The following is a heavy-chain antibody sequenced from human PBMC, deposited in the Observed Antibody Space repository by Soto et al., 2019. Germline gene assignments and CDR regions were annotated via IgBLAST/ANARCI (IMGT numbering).Heavy chain of an antibody. D-gene: IGHD5-12*01. CDR1: GYTFTGYY. CDR3: ARESGGATATLDYYYFYMDV. V-gene: IGHV1-2*04. CDR2: INPKSGGT. Sequence: ASVKVSCKASGYTFTGYYMHWVRLAPGQGLEWMGWINPKSGGTNYAQKFQGWDTMTRDTSIRTVYMELSRLRSDDTAVYYCARESGGATATLDYYYFYMDVRGTGTTVTVSS. J-gene: IGHJ6*03.